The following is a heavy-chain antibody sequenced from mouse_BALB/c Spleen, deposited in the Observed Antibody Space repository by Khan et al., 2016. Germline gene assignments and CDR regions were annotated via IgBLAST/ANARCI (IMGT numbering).Heavy chain of an antibody. CDR1: GFNIKDYY. CDR3: NAIYYGSDVYFDY. J-gene: IGHJ2*01. D-gene: IGHD1-1*01. CDR2: IDPENGDT. Sequence: VQLQQSGAELVRSGASVKLSCTASGFNIKDYYMHWVKQRPEQGLEWIGWIDPENGDTEYAPNFQGKATMTADTSSNAAYLQFSSLTSEDSVVYYCNAIYYGSDVYFDYWGQGTTLTVSS. V-gene: IGHV14-4*02.